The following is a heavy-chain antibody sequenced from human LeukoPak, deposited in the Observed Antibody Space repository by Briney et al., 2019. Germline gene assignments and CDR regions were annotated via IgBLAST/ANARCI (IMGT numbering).Heavy chain of an antibody. CDR1: GFSFGVYA. D-gene: IGHD5-24*01. CDR3: ARDRDVYNYTWFDP. J-gene: IGHJ5*02. V-gene: IGHV3-30*04. Sequence: GRSLRLSCAASGFSFGVYAMHWVRQSPGKGLEWVAVISYDGSNEYYAYSVKGRFTISRDTSKNTLYLQMNSLRAEDTAVYYCARDRDVYNYTWFDPWGQGTLVTVSS. CDR2: ISYDGSNE.